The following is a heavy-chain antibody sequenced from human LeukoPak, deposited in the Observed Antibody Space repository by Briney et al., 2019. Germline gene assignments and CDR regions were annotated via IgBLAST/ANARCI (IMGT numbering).Heavy chain of an antibody. CDR1: GFTFSSYA. D-gene: IGHD3-22*01. Sequence: GGSLRLSCAASGFTFSSYAMHWVRQAPGKGLEWVAVISYDGSNKYYADSVKGRFTISRDNSKNTLYLQMNSLRAEDTAVYYCARVYDSSGHYYVFDRNIYYYGMDVWGQGTTVTVSS. CDR3: ARVYDSSGHYYVFDRNIYYYGMDV. V-gene: IGHV3-30-3*01. J-gene: IGHJ6*02. CDR2: ISYDGSNK.